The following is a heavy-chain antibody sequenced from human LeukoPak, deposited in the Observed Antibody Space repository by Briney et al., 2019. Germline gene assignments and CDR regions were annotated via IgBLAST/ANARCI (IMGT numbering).Heavy chain of an antibody. J-gene: IGHJ3*02. CDR1: GFTFSTYD. CDR3: AKGGYFSYDM. CDR2: ISGTHAGRQGTT. Sequence: GGSLRLSCAASGFTFSTYDMSWVRQTPGKGLEWVSAISGTHAGRQGTTYYADAVKCRFTIPRDDSKNTLYLQMHSLRAEDTAIYFCAKGGYFSYDMWGQGTKVTVSP. D-gene: IGHD5-18*01. V-gene: IGHV3-23*01.